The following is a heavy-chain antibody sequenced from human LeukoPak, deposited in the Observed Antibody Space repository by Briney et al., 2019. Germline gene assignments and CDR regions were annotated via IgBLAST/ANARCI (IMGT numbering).Heavy chain of an antibody. CDR1: GFTFSSYS. D-gene: IGHD3-22*01. CDR3: ARELTYYYDSSGYSDY. Sequence: GSLRLSCAASGFTFSSYSMNWVRQAPGKGLEWVSSISSSSSYIYYADLVKGGFTISRDNAKNSLYLQMNSLRAEDTAVYYCARELTYYYDSSGYSDYWGQGTLVTVSS. J-gene: IGHJ4*02. V-gene: IGHV3-21*01. CDR2: ISSSSSYI.